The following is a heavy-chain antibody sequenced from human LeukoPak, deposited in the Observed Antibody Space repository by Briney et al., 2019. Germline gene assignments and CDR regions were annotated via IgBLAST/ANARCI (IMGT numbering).Heavy chain of an antibody. D-gene: IGHD3-16*01. V-gene: IGHV4-59*01. J-gene: IGHJ6*03. CDR3: ARETSQKGAHYMDV. CDR1: GGSISSYY. Sequence: SETLSLTCTVSGGSISSYYWSWIRQPPGKGLEWIGYIYYSGYTNYNPSLKSRVTISVDTSKNQFSLKLRSVTAADTAVYYCARETSQKGAHYMDVWGKGTTVTISS. CDR2: IYYSGYT.